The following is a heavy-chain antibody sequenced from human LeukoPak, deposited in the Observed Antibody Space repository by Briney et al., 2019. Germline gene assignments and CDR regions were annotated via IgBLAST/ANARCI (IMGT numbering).Heavy chain of an antibody. Sequence: ASVKVSRKASGYTFTSYGISSVRQAPGQGLEWMGWISAYNGNTNYAQKLQGRVTMTTDTSTSTAYMELRSLRSDDTAVYYCARDRYSLRGRIVHYWGQGTLVTVSS. CDR2: ISAYNGNT. CDR3: ARDRYSLRGRIVHY. D-gene: IGHD5-18*01. V-gene: IGHV1-18*01. J-gene: IGHJ4*02. CDR1: GYTFTSYG.